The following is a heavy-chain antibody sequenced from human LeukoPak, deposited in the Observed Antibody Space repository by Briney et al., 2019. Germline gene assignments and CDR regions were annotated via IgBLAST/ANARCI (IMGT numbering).Heavy chain of an antibody. D-gene: IGHD3-10*01. CDR2: IYYSGTT. V-gene: IGHV4-39*01. CDR3: ARQISDYYYYYMDV. Sequence: PSETLSLTCTVSGGSISSSTYYWGWIRQPPGKGLEWIGTIYYSGTTYYNPPLESRVTIFEDASKNQFSLMLTSVTAADTAVYYCARQISDYYYYYMDVWGKGTTVTVSS. CDR1: GGSISSSTYY. J-gene: IGHJ6*03.